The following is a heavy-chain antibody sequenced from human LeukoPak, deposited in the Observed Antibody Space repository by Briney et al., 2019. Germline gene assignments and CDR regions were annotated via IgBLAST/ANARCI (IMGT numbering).Heavy chain of an antibody. CDR3: ARARSKRNIVVVPARYGMDV. D-gene: IGHD2-2*01. J-gene: IGHJ6*04. CDR1: GFTFDDYA. Sequence: GRSLRLSCAASGFTFDDYAMHWVRQAPGKGLEWVSGISWNSGSIGYADSVKGRFTISRDNAKNSLYLQMNSLRAEDTAVYYCARARSKRNIVVVPARYGMDVWGKGTTATVSS. V-gene: IGHV3-9*01. CDR2: ISWNSGSI.